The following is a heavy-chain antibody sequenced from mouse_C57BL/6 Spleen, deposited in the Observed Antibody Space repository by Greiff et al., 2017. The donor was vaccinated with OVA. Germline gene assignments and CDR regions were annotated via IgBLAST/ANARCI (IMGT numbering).Heavy chain of an antibody. CDR1: GYSITSGYY. J-gene: IGHJ3*01. CDR2: ISYDGSN. CDR3: AREGATEFAY. D-gene: IGHD4-1*02. V-gene: IGHV3-6*01. Sequence: EVKLMESGPGLVKPSQSLSLTCSVTGYSITSGYYWNWIRQFPGNKLEWMGYISYDGSNNYNPSLKNRISITRDTSKNQFFLKLNSVTTEDTATYYCAREGATEFAYWGQGTLVTVSA.